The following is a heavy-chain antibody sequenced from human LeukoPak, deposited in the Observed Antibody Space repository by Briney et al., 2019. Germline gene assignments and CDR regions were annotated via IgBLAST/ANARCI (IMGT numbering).Heavy chain of an antibody. CDR3: ARGYSGYDFLFDY. V-gene: IGHV4-61*01. CDR1: GGSVSSGSYY. J-gene: IGHJ4*02. Sequence: SETLSLTCTVSGGSVSSGSYYWSWIRQPPGKGLEWIGYIYYSGSTNYNPSLKSRVTISVDTSKNQFSLKLSSVTAADTAVYYCARGYSGYDFLFDYWGQGTLVTVSS. D-gene: IGHD5-12*01. CDR2: IYYSGST.